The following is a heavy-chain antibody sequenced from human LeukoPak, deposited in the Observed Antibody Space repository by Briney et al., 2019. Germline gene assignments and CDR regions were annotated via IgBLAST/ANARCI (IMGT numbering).Heavy chain of an antibody. Sequence: ASVKVSCKASGYTFTSYYMHWVRQAPGQGLEWMGIINPSGGSTSYAQKFQGRVTITRDTSTSTVYMELSSLRSEDTAVYYCARDMEEGAPMNAFDIWGQGTMVTVSS. CDR2: INPSGGST. V-gene: IGHV1-46*01. D-gene: IGHD1-26*01. J-gene: IGHJ3*02. CDR1: GYTFTSYY. CDR3: ARDMEEGAPMNAFDI.